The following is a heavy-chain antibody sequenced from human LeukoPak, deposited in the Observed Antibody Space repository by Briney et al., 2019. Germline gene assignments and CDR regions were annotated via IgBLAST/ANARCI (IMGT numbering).Heavy chain of an antibody. CDR2: INPNSGGT. D-gene: IGHD6-6*01. CDR1: GYTLTGYY. V-gene: IGHV1-2*02. J-gene: IGHJ6*03. Sequence: ASVKVSCKASGYTLTGYYMHWVRQVPGQGLEWMGWINPNSGGTNYAQKFQGRVTMTRDTSISTAYMELSRLRSDDTAVYYCARRIAARPNYYYYYMDVWGKGTTVTVSS. CDR3: ARRIAARPNYYYYYMDV.